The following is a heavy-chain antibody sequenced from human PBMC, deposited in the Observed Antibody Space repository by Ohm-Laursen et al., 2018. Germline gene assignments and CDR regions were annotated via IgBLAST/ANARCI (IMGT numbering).Heavy chain of an antibody. Sequence: SETLSLTCSVYGGSFSGYYWSWIRQPPGKGLEWIGEINHSGSTNYNPPLKSRVTISVDTSKNQFSLKLSSVTAADTAVYYCARGLGVDDSSGYYRYYFDYWGQGTLVTVSS. CDR2: INHSGST. J-gene: IGHJ4*02. D-gene: IGHD3-22*01. CDR1: GGSFSGYY. V-gene: IGHV4-34*01. CDR3: ARGLGVDDSSGYYRYYFDY.